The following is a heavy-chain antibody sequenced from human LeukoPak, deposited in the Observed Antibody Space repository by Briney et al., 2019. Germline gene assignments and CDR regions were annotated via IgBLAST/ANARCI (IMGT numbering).Heavy chain of an antibody. Sequence: GGSLRLSCAGSGFPFSSHGMNWVRQAPGKGLEWVAFIRYNGNNQYYADSVKGRFTISRDNSKNTLYLQMNSLKGDDTAVYYCAKDSAFYYIDVWGKGTTVIISS. CDR1: GFPFSSHG. J-gene: IGHJ6*03. D-gene: IGHD3-10*01. CDR2: IRYNGNNQ. V-gene: IGHV3-30*02. CDR3: AKDSAFYYIDV.